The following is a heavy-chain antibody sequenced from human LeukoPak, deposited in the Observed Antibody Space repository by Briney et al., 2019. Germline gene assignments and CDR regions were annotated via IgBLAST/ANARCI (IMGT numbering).Heavy chain of an antibody. D-gene: IGHD2-2*01. CDR1: GGSFSGYY. Sequence: SETLSLTCAVYGGSFSGYYWSWIRQPPGKGLEWIGEINHSGSTNYNPSLKSRVTISVDTSKNQFSLKLSSVTAADTAVYYCASPGVVPAAMDSYGMDVWGQGTTVTVS. CDR2: INHSGST. V-gene: IGHV4-34*01. J-gene: IGHJ6*02. CDR3: ASPGVVPAAMDSYGMDV.